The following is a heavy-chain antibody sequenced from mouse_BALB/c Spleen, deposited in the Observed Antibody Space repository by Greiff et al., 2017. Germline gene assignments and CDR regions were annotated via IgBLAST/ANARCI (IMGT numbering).Heavy chain of an antibody. CDR3: GRGRDYDYDGYAMDY. Sequence: EVQLVESGPELVKPGASVKISCKASGYSFTGYFMNWVKQSHGKSLEWIGRINPYNGDTFYNQKFKGKATLTVDKSSSTAHMELLSLTSEDSAVYYCGRGRDYDYDGYAMDYWGQGTSVTVSA. J-gene: IGHJ4*01. V-gene: IGHV1-37*01. CDR2: INPYNGDT. CDR1: GYSFTGYF. D-gene: IGHD2-4*01.